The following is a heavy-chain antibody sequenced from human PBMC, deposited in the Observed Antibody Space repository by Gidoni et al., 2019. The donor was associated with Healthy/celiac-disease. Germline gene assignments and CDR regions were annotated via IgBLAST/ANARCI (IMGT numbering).Heavy chain of an antibody. J-gene: IGHJ4*02. CDR1: GFTFSSYA. Sequence: QVQLVESGGGVVQPGRSLRLSCSASGFTFSSYAMHWVRQAPGKGLEWVAVISYDGSNKYYADSVKGRFTISRDNSKNTLYLQMNSLRAEDTAVYYCARDGAVRGVITYFDYWGQGTLVTVSS. V-gene: IGHV3-30-3*01. CDR3: ARDGAVRGVITYFDY. D-gene: IGHD3-10*01. CDR2: ISYDGSNK.